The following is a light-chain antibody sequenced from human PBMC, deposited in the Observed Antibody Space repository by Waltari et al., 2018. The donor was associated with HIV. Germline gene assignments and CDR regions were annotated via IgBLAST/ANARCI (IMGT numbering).Light chain of an antibody. CDR1: QGISSY. J-gene: IGKJ1*01. V-gene: IGKV1D-43*01. Sequence: AIRMTQSPFSLSASVGDRVTITCWASQGISSYLAWYQQKPAKAPKLFICSASSLQSGVPSRFSGSGSGTDYTLTISSLQPEDFATYYCQQYYTTPSWTFGQGTKVEIK. CDR3: QQYYTTPSWT. CDR2: SAS.